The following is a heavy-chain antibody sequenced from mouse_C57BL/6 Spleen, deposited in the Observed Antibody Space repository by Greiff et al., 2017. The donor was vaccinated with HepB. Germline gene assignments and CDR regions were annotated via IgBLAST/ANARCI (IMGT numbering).Heavy chain of an antibody. Sequence: VQLQQSGPELVKPGASVKISCKASGYAFSSSWMNWVKQRPGKGLEWIGRIYPGDGDTNYNGKFKGKATLTADKSSSTAYMQLSSLTSEESAVYFCARGGGYGNLAYWGQGTLVTVSA. J-gene: IGHJ3*01. CDR1: GYAFSSSW. V-gene: IGHV1-82*01. D-gene: IGHD2-1*01. CDR3: ARGGGYGNLAY. CDR2: IYPGDGDT.